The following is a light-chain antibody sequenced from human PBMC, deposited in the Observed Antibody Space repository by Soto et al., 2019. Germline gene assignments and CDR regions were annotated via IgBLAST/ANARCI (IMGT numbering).Light chain of an antibody. CDR3: GTWDNSLTAEV. CDR2: ENY. V-gene: IGLV1-51*01. CDR1: SSNIGHNY. Sequence: QSVLTQPPSVSAAPGQKVTISCSGSSSNIGHNYVSWYQQLPGTAPKLLIFENYKRPSGIPDRFSGSKSGTSATLGITGLQTRDEADYYCGTWDNSLTAEVFGGGTQLTVL. J-gene: IGLJ2*01.